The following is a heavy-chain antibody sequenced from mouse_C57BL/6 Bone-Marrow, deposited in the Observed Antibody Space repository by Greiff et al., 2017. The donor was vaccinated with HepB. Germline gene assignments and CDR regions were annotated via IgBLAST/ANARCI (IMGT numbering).Heavy chain of an antibody. CDR1: GYTFTSYW. CDR2: IHPSDSDT. CDR3: ARGITTVVAPYWYFDV. J-gene: IGHJ1*03. V-gene: IGHV1-74*01. Sequence: QVQLQQPGAELVKPGASVKVSCKASGYTFTSYWMHWVKQRPGQGLEWIGRIHPSDSDTNYNQKFKGKATLTADKSSSTAYMELRSLTSEDSAVYFCARGITTVVAPYWYFDVWGTGTTVTVSS. D-gene: IGHD1-1*01.